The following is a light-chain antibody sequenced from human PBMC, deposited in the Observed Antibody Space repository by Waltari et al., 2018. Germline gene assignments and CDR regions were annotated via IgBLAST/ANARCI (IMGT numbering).Light chain of an antibody. CDR3: LSYSGRSDYV. CDR1: GTNVGGYNL. CDR2: GVS. J-gene: IGLJ1*01. V-gene: IGLV2-23*02. Sequence: QSALTQPASVSGSPGQAITISCTGTGTNVGGYNLVSWYRQYPGKAPELRLFGVSERPSGISNRLSGSKYGNTATLTISGLHAAADADYPSLSYSGRSDYVFGTGTRV.